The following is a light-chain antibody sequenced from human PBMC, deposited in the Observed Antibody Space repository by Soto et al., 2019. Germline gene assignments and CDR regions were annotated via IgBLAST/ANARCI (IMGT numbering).Light chain of an antibody. J-gene: IGKJ4*01. CDR2: GAS. CDR1: QSVSSSY. CDR3: QQYGSSPLT. V-gene: IGKV3-20*01. Sequence: EIVLTQSRGTLSLSPGERATLSCRASQSVSSSYLAWYQQKPGQAPRLLIYGASSRATGIPDRFSGSGSGTDFTLTISRLEPEEFAVYYCQQYGSSPLTFGGGTNVEIK.